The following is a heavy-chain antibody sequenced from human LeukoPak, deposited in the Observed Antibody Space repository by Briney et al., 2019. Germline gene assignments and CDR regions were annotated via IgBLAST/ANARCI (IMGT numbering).Heavy chain of an antibody. V-gene: IGHV3-23*01. CDR3: AKDQSSGWYNWFDP. CDR1: GFTFSSYA. J-gene: IGHJ5*02. CDR2: ISGSGGST. Sequence: PGGSLRLSCAASGFTFSSYAMSWVRQAPGKGLEWVSAISGSGGSTYYADSVKSRFTISRDNSKNTLYLQMNSLRAEDTAVYYCAKDQSSGWYNWFDPWGQGTLVTVSS. D-gene: IGHD6-19*01.